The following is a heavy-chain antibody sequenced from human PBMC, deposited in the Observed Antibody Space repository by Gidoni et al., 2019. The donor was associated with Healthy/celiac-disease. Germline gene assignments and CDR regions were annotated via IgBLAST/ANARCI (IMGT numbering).Heavy chain of an antibody. CDR3: ARDLGWEPYTSYYFDY. CDR2: INPNSGGT. V-gene: IGHV1-2*02. J-gene: IGHJ4*02. CDR1: GYTFTGYY. Sequence: QVQLVQSGAEVKKPGASVKVSCKASGYTFTGYYMHWVRQAPGQGLEWMGWINPNSGGTNYAQKLQGRVTMTRDTSISTAYMELSRLRSDDTAVYYCARDLGWEPYTSYYFDYWGQGTLVTVSS. D-gene: IGHD1-26*01.